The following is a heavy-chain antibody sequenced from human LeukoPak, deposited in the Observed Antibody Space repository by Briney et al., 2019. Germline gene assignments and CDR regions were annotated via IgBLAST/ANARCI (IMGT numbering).Heavy chain of an antibody. CDR3: ARDDLLHRNWFDP. J-gene: IGHJ5*02. CDR1: GFTFEDYA. D-gene: IGHD3-22*01. CDR2: ISWNSGNI. Sequence: GGSLRLSCAASGFTFEDYAMHWVRQAPGRGLEWVSGISWNSGNIGYADSVKGRFTISRDNAKNSLYLQMNSLRVEDTAFYYCARDDLLHRNWFDPWGQGTLVTVSS. V-gene: IGHV3-9*01.